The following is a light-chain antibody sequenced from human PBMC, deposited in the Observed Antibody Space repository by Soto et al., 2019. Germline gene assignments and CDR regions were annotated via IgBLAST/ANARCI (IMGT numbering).Light chain of an antibody. J-gene: IGLJ2*01. CDR2: EDS. CDR1: SSDVGSYDL. Sequence: QPVLTQPASVSGSPGQSITISCTGTSSDVGSYDLVSWYQQHPGKAPKLVIYEDSKRPSGVSIRFSGSKSGNTASLTISGLQAEDEADYYCCSYAGSATFEFGGGTKLTVL. V-gene: IGLV2-23*02. CDR3: CSYAGSATFE.